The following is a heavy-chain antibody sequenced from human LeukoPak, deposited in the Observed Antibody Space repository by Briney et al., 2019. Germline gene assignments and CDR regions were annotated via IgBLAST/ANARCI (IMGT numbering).Heavy chain of an antibody. CDR1: GGSFSGYY. Sequence: SETLSLTCAVYGGSFSGYYWNWTRQPPGRGLEWIGEINHSGSTNYNPSPKSRVTISVDTSKNQFSLKLSSVTAADTAVYYCARAGDRIAEAGTFDYWGQGTLVTVSS. CDR3: ARAGDRIAEAGTFDY. J-gene: IGHJ4*02. V-gene: IGHV4-34*01. D-gene: IGHD6-13*01. CDR2: INHSGST.